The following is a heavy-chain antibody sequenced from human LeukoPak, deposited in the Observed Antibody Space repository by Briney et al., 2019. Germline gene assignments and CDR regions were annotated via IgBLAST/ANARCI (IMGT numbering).Heavy chain of an antibody. D-gene: IGHD2-2*01. CDR2: IIPIFGTA. J-gene: IGHJ5*02. V-gene: IGHV1-69*05. Sequence: SVKVSCKASGGTFSSYAISWVRQAPGQGLEWMGGIIPIFGTANYAQKFQGRVTITTDESTSTAYMELSSLRSDDTAVYYCARVPAAMLRWFDPWGQGTLVTVSS. CDR1: GGTFSSYA. CDR3: ARVPAAMLRWFDP.